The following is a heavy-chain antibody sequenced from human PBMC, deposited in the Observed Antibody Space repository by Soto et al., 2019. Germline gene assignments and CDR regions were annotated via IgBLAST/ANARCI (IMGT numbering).Heavy chain of an antibody. J-gene: IGHJ4*02. CDR2: IYYSGST. CDR1: GGSISSSSYY. CDR3: ASPSPYYYDTTNDY. V-gene: IGHV4-39*01. D-gene: IGHD3-22*01. Sequence: SETLSLTCTVSGGSISSSSYYWGWIRQPPGKGLEWIGSIYYSGSTYYNPSLKSRVTISVDTSKNQFSLKLSSVTAADTAVYYCASPSPYYYDTTNDYWGQGTLVTVSS.